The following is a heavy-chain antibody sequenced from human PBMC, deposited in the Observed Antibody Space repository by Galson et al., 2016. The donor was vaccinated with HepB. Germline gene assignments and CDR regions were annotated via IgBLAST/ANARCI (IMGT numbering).Heavy chain of an antibody. CDR2: IYTSGST. D-gene: IGHD6-13*01. CDR1: GGSISSYY. CDR3: VRLGTAAAVANRRGSLY. J-gene: IGHJ4*02. Sequence: SETLSLTCTVSGGSISSYYWSWIRQPAGKGLEWIGRIYTSGSTNYNPSLKSRVTMSVDTSKNQFSLSLTSVTAADTAVYYCVRLGTAAAVANRRGSLYWSQGTRVTVSS. V-gene: IGHV4-4*07.